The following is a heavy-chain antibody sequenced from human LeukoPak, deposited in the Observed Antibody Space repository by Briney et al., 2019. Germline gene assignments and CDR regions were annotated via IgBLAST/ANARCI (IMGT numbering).Heavy chain of an antibody. CDR1: GFTFSSYG. CDR2: ISYDGSNK. J-gene: IGHJ6*02. CDR3: AKDLLPLVAAAAGSGYGMDV. Sequence: GGSLRLSCAASGFTFSSYGMHWVRQAPGRGLEWGAVISYDGSNKYYADSVKGRFTISRDNSKNTLYLQMNSLRAEDTAVYYCAKDLLPLVAAAAGSGYGMDVWGQGTTVTVSS. V-gene: IGHV3-30*18. D-gene: IGHD6-13*01.